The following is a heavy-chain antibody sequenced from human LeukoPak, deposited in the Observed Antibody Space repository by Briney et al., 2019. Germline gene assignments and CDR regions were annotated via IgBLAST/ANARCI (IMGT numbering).Heavy chain of an antibody. D-gene: IGHD3-16*01. J-gene: IGHJ4*02. CDR3: TRGGPRGSYLDY. CDR2: IKSKSDGGTT. CDR1: GFTFSTFS. V-gene: IGHV3-15*01. Sequence: GGSLRLSCAASGFTFSTFSMNWVRQAPGKGLEWVGRIKSKSDGGTTDFAAPVNGRFTLSRDDSKNTLYLQMNSLKTEDTALYYCTRGGPRGSYLDYWGQGPLVTVSS.